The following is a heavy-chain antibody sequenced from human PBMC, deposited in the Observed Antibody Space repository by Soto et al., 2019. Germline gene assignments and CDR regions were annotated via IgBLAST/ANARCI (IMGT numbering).Heavy chain of an antibody. J-gene: IGHJ4*02. CDR2: ISAYNGNT. Sequence: QVQLVQSGAEVKKPGASVKVSCKASGYTFTSYGISWVRQAPGQGLEWMGWISAYNGNTNYAQKLQGRVTMTTDSSTSTAYMELRSLRSDDTAVYYCARGPDPSEPFRIAAAGTDGDYWGQGTLVTVSS. D-gene: IGHD6-13*01. CDR3: ARGPDPSEPFRIAAAGTDGDY. CDR1: GYTFTSYG. V-gene: IGHV1-18*01.